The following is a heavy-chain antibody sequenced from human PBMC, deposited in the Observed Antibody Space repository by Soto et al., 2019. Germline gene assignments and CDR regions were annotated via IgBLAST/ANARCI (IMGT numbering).Heavy chain of an antibody. CDR2: ISSDGSIT. D-gene: IGHD6-13*01. CDR1: GLILSNYK. V-gene: IGHV3-74*01. CDR3: ARDQGAAAEPYGMHV. J-gene: IGHJ6*02. Sequence: PGGSLRLSCAAAGLILSNYKMHWVRQAPGKGLVWVARISSDGSITYYADSVNGRFTISRDNSKNTLYLQMNSLRVEDTAVYYCARDQGAAAEPYGMHVWGQGTPVTVSS.